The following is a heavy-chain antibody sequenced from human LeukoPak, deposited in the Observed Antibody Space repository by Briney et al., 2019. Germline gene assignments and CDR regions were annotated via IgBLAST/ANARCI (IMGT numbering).Heavy chain of an antibody. CDR3: ARASRGYSGYVRGGNYFDY. J-gene: IGHJ4*02. Sequence: GASVKVSCKASGYTFTGYYMHWVRQAPGQGLEWMGWINPNSGGTNYAQKFQGRVTMTRDTSISTAYMELSRLRSDDTAVYYCARASRGYSGYVRGGNYFDYWGQGTLVTVSS. D-gene: IGHD5-12*01. V-gene: IGHV1-2*02. CDR1: GYTFTGYY. CDR2: INPNSGGT.